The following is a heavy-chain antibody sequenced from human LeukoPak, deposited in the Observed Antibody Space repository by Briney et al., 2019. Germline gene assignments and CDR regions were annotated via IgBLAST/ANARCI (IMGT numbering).Heavy chain of an antibody. J-gene: IGHJ4*02. CDR2: MNPNSGNT. CDR1: GYTFTSYD. V-gene: IGHV1-8*01. D-gene: IGHD3-10*01. CDR3: ARGRRDSRQFDY. Sequence: ASVKVSCKASGYTFTSYDINWVRQATGQGLEWMGWMNPNSGNTGCAQKFQDRVTMTRNTSISTAYMELSSLRSEDTAVYYCARGRRDSRQFDYWGQGTLVTVSS.